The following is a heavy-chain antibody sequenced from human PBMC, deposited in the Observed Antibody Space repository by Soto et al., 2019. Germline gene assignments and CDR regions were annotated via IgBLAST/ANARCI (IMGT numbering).Heavy chain of an antibody. V-gene: IGHV4-59*01. J-gene: IGHJ6*03. CDR2: IYYSGST. CDR3: ARGYYDFWSGYYRAEDYYYYMDV. D-gene: IGHD3-3*01. Sequence: SETLSLTCTVSGGSIISYYWSWIRQPPGKRLEWIGYIYYSGSTNYNPSLRSRVTISVDTSKNQFSLKLSSVTAADTAVYYCARGYYDFWSGYYRAEDYYYYMDVWGKGTTVTVSS. CDR1: GGSIISYY.